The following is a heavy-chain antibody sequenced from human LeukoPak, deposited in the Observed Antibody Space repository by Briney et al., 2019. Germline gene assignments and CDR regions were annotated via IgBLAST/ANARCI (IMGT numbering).Heavy chain of an antibody. Sequence: GGSLRLSCAASGFTFSSYAMHWVRQAPGKGLEWVAVISYDGSNKYYADSVKGRFTISRDNSKNTLYLQMNSLRSEDTAVYYCARGGPSGSYGYWGQGTLVTVSS. D-gene: IGHD1-26*01. CDR3: ARGGPSGSYGY. CDR1: GFTFSSYA. CDR2: ISYDGSNK. V-gene: IGHV3-30-3*01. J-gene: IGHJ4*02.